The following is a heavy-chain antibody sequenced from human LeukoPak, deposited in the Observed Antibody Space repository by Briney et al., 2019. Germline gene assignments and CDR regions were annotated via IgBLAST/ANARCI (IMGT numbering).Heavy chain of an antibody. J-gene: IGHJ4*02. CDR1: GFNFGTYW. V-gene: IGHV3-7*01. Sequence: GGSLRLSCAASGFNFGTYWMSWVRQAPGKGLEWLANIRQDGSVKFYVDSVKGRFTISRDNAKSSLYLQMNSLRVEDTAVYYCASSHDSSGNDWGQGTLVTVAS. CDR2: IRQDGSVK. CDR3: ASSHDSSGND. D-gene: IGHD3-22*01.